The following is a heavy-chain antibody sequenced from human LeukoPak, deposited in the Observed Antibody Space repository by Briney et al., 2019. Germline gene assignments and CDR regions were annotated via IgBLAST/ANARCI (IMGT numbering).Heavy chain of an antibody. CDR1: GGSISSSNW. Sequence: SETLSLTCAVSGGSISSSNWWSWVRQPPGKGLEWIGEIYHSGSTNYNPSLKSRVTISVDTSKKQSSLKLSSVTAADTAVYYCARWSSSSDAFDYWAQGTLVIVSS. J-gene: IGHJ4*02. CDR2: IYHSGST. CDR3: ARWSSSSDAFDY. D-gene: IGHD6-6*01. V-gene: IGHV4-4*02.